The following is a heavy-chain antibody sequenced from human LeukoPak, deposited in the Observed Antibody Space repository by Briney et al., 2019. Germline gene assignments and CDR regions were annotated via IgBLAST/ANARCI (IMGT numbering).Heavy chain of an antibody. J-gene: IGHJ4*02. Sequence: PSETLSLTCTVSSGSISSNTYYWGWIRQPPGKGLEWIGSIYYSGSTYYNPSLKSRVIISVDTSRNQFSLKLNSVTAADTAVYYCARARELGYNYGRHGFDYWGQGTLVTVSS. D-gene: IGHD5-18*01. V-gene: IGHV4-39*07. CDR3: ARARELGYNYGRHGFDY. CDR1: SGSISSNTYY. CDR2: IYYSGST.